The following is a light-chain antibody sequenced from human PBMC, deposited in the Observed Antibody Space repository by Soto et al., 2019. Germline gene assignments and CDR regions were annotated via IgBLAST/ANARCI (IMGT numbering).Light chain of an antibody. Sequence: QSALTQPASVSGSPGQSITISCTGTSSDVGGYNYVSWYQQHPGEAPKLMIYEVSNQPSGVSNRFSGSKSGNTASLTISGLQAEDEADYYCSSYTSSDTYVFGPRTKVTVL. CDR2: EVS. V-gene: IGLV2-14*01. J-gene: IGLJ1*01. CDR1: SSDVGGYNY. CDR3: SSYTSSDTYV.